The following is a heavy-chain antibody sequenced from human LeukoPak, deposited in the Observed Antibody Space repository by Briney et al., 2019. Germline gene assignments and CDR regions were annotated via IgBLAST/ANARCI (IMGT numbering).Heavy chain of an antibody. CDR1: GFTFSSYS. J-gene: IGHJ4*02. CDR3: ARGAAARIPGDDDY. Sequence: GGSLRLSCAASGFTFSSYSMNWVRQAPGKGLEWVSSISSSSSYIYYADSVKGRFTISRDNAKNSLYLQMNSLRAEDMAVYYCARGAAARIPGDDDYWGQGTLVTVSS. D-gene: IGHD6-6*01. V-gene: IGHV3-21*01. CDR2: ISSSSSYI.